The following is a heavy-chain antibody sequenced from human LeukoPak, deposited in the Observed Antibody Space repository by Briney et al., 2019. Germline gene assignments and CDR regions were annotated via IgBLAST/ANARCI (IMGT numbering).Heavy chain of an antibody. Sequence: PGGSRRLSCAASGFTFSIYAMTWVRQAPGKGLEWVSSISGSGDSTHYADSVKGRFTISRDNSKNTLYLQMNSLTAEDTAVYYCAKGDVSTVFDYWGHGTLVTVSS. V-gene: IGHV3-23*01. CDR1: GFTFSIYA. CDR3: AKGDVSTVFDY. D-gene: IGHD5/OR15-5a*01. J-gene: IGHJ4*01. CDR2: ISGSGDST.